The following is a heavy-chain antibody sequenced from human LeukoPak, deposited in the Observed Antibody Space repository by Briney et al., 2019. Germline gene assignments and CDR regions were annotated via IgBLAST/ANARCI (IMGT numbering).Heavy chain of an antibody. D-gene: IGHD3-10*01. V-gene: IGHV3-23*01. J-gene: IGHJ5*02. Sequence: GGSLRLSCAASGFTFSSYGMSWVRQAPGKGLEWVSAISGSGDSTDYADSVKGRFTTSRDNSKNTLYLQMNSLRAEDTAVYYCAKDSRDGANWFGPWGQGTLVTVSS. CDR1: GFTFSSYG. CDR3: AKDSRDGANWFGP. CDR2: ISGSGDST.